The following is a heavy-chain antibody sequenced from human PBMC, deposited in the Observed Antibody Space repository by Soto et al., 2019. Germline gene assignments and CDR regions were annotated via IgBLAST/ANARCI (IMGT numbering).Heavy chain of an antibody. Sequence: QVQLQESGPGLVKPSESLSLMCTVSGASISSSYWSWIQQFPGKQLEWIGYIHHSGKTMSNPSLKSRIIMSVDTSKNQLSLTLTSVTAADTAVYYCARGYFDSSDSSNTFDAWGPGTMVTVSS. CDR2: IHHSGKT. D-gene: IGHD3-22*01. V-gene: IGHV4-59*01. CDR3: ARGYFDSSDSSNTFDA. J-gene: IGHJ3*01. CDR1: GASISSSY.